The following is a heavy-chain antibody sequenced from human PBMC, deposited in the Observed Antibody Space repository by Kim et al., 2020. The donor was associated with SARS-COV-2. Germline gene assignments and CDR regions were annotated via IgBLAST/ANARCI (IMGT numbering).Heavy chain of an antibody. CDR2: ISGSGGST. J-gene: IGHJ6*02. Sequence: GGSLRLSCAASGFTFSSYAMSWVRQAPGKGLEWVSAISGSGGSTYYADSVKGRFTISRDNSKNTLYLQMNSLRAEDTAVYYCAKAGIVVVPAAMGAHYYYYGMDVWGQGTTVTVSS. V-gene: IGHV3-23*01. CDR3: AKAGIVVVPAAMGAHYYYYGMDV. D-gene: IGHD2-2*01. CDR1: GFTFSSYA.